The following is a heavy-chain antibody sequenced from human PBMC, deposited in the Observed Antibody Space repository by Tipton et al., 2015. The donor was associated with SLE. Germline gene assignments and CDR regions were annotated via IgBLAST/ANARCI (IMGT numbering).Heavy chain of an antibody. D-gene: IGHD1-26*01. Sequence: SLRLSCAASGFTFSSYAMNWVRQAPGKGLEWVSAISDSGGNTYYADSVKGRFTISRDNSKNTLYLQMNSLRAEDTALYYCARDGGGRYGAGDYWGQGTLVTVSS. V-gene: IGHV3-23*01. CDR2: ISDSGGNT. CDR3: ARDGGGRYGAGDY. J-gene: IGHJ4*02. CDR1: GFTFSSYA.